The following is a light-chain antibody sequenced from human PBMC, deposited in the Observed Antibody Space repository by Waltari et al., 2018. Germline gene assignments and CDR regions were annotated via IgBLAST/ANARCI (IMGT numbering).Light chain of an antibody. J-gene: IGKJ2*01. CDR1: QNVSRCR. CDR3: QQYGSSVMYT. V-gene: IGKV3-20*01. Sequence: EVVLTQSPATLSLSPGVRATLPCRASQNVSRCRVARYLHKPGQAPRLLIYGTSGRATGIPHRISGSGSRTDFSLTFSRVAPEDFAVYYCQQYGSSVMYTFGQGTKLAIK. CDR2: GTS.